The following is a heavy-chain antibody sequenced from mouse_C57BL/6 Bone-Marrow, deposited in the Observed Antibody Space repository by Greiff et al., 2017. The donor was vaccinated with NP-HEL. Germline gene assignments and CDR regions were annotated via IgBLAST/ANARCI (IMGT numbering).Heavy chain of an antibody. CDR2: IHPNSGST. V-gene: IGHV1-64*01. CDR1: GYTFTSYW. CDR3: ARNWEKDAMDY. J-gene: IGHJ4*01. Sequence: QVQLQQSGAELVKPGASVKLSCKASGYTFTSYWMHWVKQRPGQGLEWIGMIHPNSGSTNYNEKFKSKATLTVDKSSSTAYMQLSSLTSEDSAVYYCARNWEKDAMDYWGQGTSVTVSS. D-gene: IGHD4-1*01.